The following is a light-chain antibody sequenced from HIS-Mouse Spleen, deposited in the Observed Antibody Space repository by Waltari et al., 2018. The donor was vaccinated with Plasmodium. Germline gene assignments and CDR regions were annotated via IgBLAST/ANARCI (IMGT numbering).Light chain of an antibody. V-gene: IGKV1-9*01. CDR1: QGISSY. CDR3: QQLNSYPYT. J-gene: IGKJ2*01. CDR2: AAS. Sequence: DIQLTQSPSFLSASVGDRVTITCRASQGISSYLAWYQQKPGKAPKLLIYAASTLQRGVPSRFSGSGSGAEFTITISSLQPEDVATYYCQQLNSYPYTFGQGTKLEIK.